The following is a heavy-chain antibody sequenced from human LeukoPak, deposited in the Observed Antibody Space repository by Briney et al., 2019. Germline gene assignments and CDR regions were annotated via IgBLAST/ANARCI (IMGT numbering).Heavy chain of an antibody. Sequence: PGGSLRLSCAASGFTFSSYGMHWVRQAPGKGLEWVAVISYDGSNKYYADSVKGRFTISRDNSKNMLYLQMNSLRAEDTAVYYCAKIGDATVTTYEAFDIWGQGTMVTVSS. V-gene: IGHV3-30*18. CDR2: ISYDGSNK. CDR1: GFTFSSYG. CDR3: AKIGDATVTTYEAFDI. D-gene: IGHD4-17*01. J-gene: IGHJ3*02.